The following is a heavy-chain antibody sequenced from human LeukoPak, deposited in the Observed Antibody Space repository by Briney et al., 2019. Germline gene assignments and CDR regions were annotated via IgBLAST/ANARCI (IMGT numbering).Heavy chain of an antibody. CDR3: ARGATYYYDSSGYQFDY. Sequence: SVKVSCKASGGTFSSYAISWVRQAPGQGLEWMGRIIPIFGTANYAQKFQGRVTITTDESTSTAYTELSSLRSEDTAVYYCARGATYYYDSSGYQFDYWGQGTLVTVSS. CDR1: GGTFSSYA. J-gene: IGHJ4*02. CDR2: IIPIFGTA. V-gene: IGHV1-69*05. D-gene: IGHD3-22*01.